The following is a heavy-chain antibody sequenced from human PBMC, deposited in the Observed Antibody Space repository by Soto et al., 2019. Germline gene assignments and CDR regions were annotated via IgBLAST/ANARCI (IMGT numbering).Heavy chain of an antibody. D-gene: IGHD2-15*01. Sequence: KQSQTLSLTCTVSGGSISNVGYYWGWIRQPPGKGLEWIGSIYYSGSTYYNPSLKSRVTISVDTSKNQFSLMLSSVTAADTAVYYCARQGYCSGGSCSLYYYYMDVWGKGTTVTVSS. CDR1: GGSISNVGYY. V-gene: IGHV4-39*01. CDR2: IYYSGST. J-gene: IGHJ6*03. CDR3: ARQGYCSGGSCSLYYYYMDV.